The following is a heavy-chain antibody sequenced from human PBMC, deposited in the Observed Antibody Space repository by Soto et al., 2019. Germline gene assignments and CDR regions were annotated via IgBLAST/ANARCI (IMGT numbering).Heavy chain of an antibody. CDR2: VYPRDSDT. D-gene: IGHD2-15*01. Sequence: GESLKIFCKASGYIFIDYWKGWVRQMPGKGLEWMGIVYPRDSDTRYSPSFQGQVTISADRSTGTAFLQWRSLKASDTALYYCARPPLPGYSIHFNSWGQGTLVTVSS. V-gene: IGHV5-51*01. CDR3: ARPPLPGYSIHFNS. CDR1: GYIFIDYW. J-gene: IGHJ4*02.